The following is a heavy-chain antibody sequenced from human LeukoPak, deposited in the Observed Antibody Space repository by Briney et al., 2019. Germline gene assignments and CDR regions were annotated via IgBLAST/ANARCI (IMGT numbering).Heavy chain of an antibody. CDR2: ISGVASDI. Sequence: GGSLRLSCATSGFTFSDYYMTWIRQAPGKGLEWVSYISGVASDIYYGDSVKGRFTISRDNAKNSVYLQMNSLRAEDTAVYYCARGGALGMDVWGQGTTVTVSS. D-gene: IGHD1-26*01. V-gene: IGHV3-11*01. CDR1: GFTFSDYY. CDR3: ARGGALGMDV. J-gene: IGHJ6*02.